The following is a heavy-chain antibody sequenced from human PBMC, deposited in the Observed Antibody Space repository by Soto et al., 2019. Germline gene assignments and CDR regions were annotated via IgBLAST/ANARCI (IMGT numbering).Heavy chain of an antibody. Sequence: QVQLVQSGAEVKKPGASVKVSCKASGYTFTSYYMHWVRQAPGQGLEWMGIIDPSGGGTSYAQKCEGRLTMTRDTSTSTVYMELGSLRSEDTAVYYCARDRVDCSGGNCWRSVEDTWGQGTLVTVSS. J-gene: IGHJ5*02. D-gene: IGHD2-15*01. CDR3: ARDRVDCSGGNCWRSVEDT. CDR1: GYTFTSYY. V-gene: IGHV1-46*01. CDR2: IDPSGGGT.